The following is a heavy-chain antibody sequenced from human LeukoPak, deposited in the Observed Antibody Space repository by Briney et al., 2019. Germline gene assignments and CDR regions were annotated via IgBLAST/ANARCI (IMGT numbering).Heavy chain of an antibody. Sequence: GGSLRLSCVVSGSTFSNYWMHWVRQAPGKGLVWVSRINTDGSDTSYVDSVRGRFTVSRDNAKNTLYLQMNSLRSEDTDVYYCARRGEDGFGYRYWGQGTLVTVSS. CDR1: GSTFSNYW. V-gene: IGHV3-74*01. CDR3: ARRGEDGFGYRY. CDR2: INTDGSDT. D-gene: IGHD5-12*01. J-gene: IGHJ4*02.